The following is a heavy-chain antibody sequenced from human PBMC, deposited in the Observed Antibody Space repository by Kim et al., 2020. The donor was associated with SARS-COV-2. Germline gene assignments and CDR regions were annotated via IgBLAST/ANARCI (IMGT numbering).Heavy chain of an antibody. V-gene: IGHV3-23*01. J-gene: IGHJ4*02. D-gene: IGHD3-3*01. CDR2: ISGYDSST. CDR3: AKGSQYDFWSGFHFDS. CDR1: GFTFSSYG. Sequence: GGSLRLSCEASGFTFSSYGMTWVRQAPGKGLEWLSIISGYDSSTHYADSVKGRFTISRDNSKNMLYLEMNSLTAADTAIYYCAKGSQYDFWSGFHFDSWGQGTLVTVSS.